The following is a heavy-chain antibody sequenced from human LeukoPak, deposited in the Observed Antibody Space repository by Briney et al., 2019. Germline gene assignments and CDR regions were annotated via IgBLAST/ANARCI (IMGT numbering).Heavy chain of an antibody. Sequence: GGSLRLSCAASGFTFSVAWMSWVRQAPGKGLEWVARVKSKVHGGTTDYAAPVNGRFTISRDDSENKLFLQMNSLKTEDTGVYYCSGHMTSADYWGQGTLVTVSS. V-gene: IGHV3-15*01. J-gene: IGHJ4*02. CDR1: GFTFSVAW. CDR3: SGHMTSADY. CDR2: VKSKVHGGTT. D-gene: IGHD2-2*01.